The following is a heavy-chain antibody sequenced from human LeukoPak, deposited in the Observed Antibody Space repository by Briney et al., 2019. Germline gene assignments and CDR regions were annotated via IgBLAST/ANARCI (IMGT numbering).Heavy chain of an antibody. D-gene: IGHD1-26*01. Sequence: GGSLRLSCVASGFTFSISWVTWVRQAPGKGLEWVANIDKHGSKKYYVDSVKGRFAISRDYASNSVFLQMDSLRAEDTSVYYCARDAGWGYYDLWGQGTPVAVSS. CDR1: GFTFSISW. V-gene: IGHV3-7*01. J-gene: IGHJ4*02. CDR3: ARDAGWGYYDL. CDR2: IDKHGSKK.